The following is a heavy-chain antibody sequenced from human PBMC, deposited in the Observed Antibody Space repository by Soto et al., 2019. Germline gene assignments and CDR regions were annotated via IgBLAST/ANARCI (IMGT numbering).Heavy chain of an antibody. Sequence: QVQLVESGGGVVQPGTSLRLSCAASGFIFSAFGMHWVRQASGKGLEWVAFLSQDGSNKFYADSVRGRFTISRDNSKNTVYLHMNRLRAEDTAVYYCARDRDGGTYTFFDSWGQGTRVTVSS. J-gene: IGHJ4*02. CDR1: GFIFSAFG. D-gene: IGHD1-26*01. CDR3: ARDRDGGTYTFFDS. V-gene: IGHV3-30*03. CDR2: LSQDGSNK.